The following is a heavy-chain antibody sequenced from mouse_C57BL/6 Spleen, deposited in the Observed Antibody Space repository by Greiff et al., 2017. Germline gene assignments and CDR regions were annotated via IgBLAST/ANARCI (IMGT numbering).Heavy chain of an antibody. CDR2: ISSGGSYT. CDR1: GFTFSSYG. D-gene: IGHD3-2*02. Sequence: VQLQESGGDLVKPGGSLKLSCAASGFTFSSYGMSWVRQTPDKRLEWVATISSGGSYTYYQDSVKGRFTISRDNAKNTLYLQMSSLKSEDTAMYYCAATAQARGYFDYWGQGTTLTVSS. J-gene: IGHJ2*01. CDR3: AATAQARGYFDY. V-gene: IGHV5-6*01.